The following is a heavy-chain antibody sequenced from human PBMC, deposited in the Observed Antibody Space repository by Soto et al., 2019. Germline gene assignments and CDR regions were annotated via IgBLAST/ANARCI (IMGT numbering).Heavy chain of an antibody. V-gene: IGHV1-69*02. J-gene: IGHJ6*03. CDR3: ARVKTDSGSYEGDYYMDV. D-gene: IGHD3-10*01. Sequence: QVQLVQSGAEVKKPGSSVRVSCTASGDIFSNYTISWVRQAPGQGLEWMGRIIPILDVANYPLRFQGRVTITADKSTSTVYMELSSLRSEDTAIYYCARVKTDSGSYEGDYYMDVRGKGTSVTVSS. CDR1: GDIFSNYT. CDR2: IIPILDVA.